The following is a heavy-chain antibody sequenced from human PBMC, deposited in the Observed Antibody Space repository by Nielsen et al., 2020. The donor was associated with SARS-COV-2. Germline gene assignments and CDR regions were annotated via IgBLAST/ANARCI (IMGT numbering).Heavy chain of an antibody. J-gene: IGHJ4*02. Sequence: ASVKVSCKASGYTFTSYGISWVRQAPGQGLEWMGWISAYNGNTNYAQKLQGRVTMTTDTSTSTAHMELRSLRSEDTAVYYCARVPVHYYDSSGYDYWGQGTLVTVSS. V-gene: IGHV1-18*01. D-gene: IGHD3-22*01. CDR3: ARVPVHYYDSSGYDY. CDR2: ISAYNGNT. CDR1: GYTFTSYG.